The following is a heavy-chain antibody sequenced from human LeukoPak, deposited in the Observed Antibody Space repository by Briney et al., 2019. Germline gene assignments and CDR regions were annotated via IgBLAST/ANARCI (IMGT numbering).Heavy chain of an antibody. J-gene: IGHJ4*02. Sequence: QAGGSLRLSCAASGFTFSSYGRHWVRQAPGKGLEWVAVIWYDGSNKYYAGSVKGRFTISRDNYKNTLDLQMNSLRDEDTAVYYCARDRSYDFWSGYSTPDYWGQGTLVTVSS. CDR3: ARDRSYDFWSGYSTPDY. CDR2: IWYDGSNK. D-gene: IGHD3-3*01. CDR1: GFTFSSYG. V-gene: IGHV3-33*01.